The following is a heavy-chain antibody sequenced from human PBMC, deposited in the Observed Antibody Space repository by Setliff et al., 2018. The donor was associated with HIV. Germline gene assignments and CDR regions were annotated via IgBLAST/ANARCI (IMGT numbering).Heavy chain of an antibody. Sequence: GESLKISCRGSGYRFTDYWIGWVRQMPGKGLEWMGVIYPGDSDTRYNPSFQGQVAISADKSTNTAYLQWSSLKASDTAMYYCARRLYSSEAFDPWGQGTLVTVSS. CDR2: IYPGDSDT. V-gene: IGHV5-51*01. CDR3: ARRLYSSEAFDP. D-gene: IGHD6-25*01. J-gene: IGHJ5*02. CDR1: GYRFTDYW.